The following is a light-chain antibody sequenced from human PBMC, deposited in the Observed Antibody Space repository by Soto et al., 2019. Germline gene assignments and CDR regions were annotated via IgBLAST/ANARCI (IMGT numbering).Light chain of an antibody. V-gene: IGKV3-15*01. J-gene: IGKJ5*01. CDR2: GAS. Sequence: TQSPSTLSGSVGDRVTITLRASQTISSWLAWYQQKPGQAPRLLIYGASTRATTFPARFSGSGSGTEFTLTISSLQSEDFAVYYCQQYNNWPITFGQGTRLEIK. CDR1: QTISSW. CDR3: QQYNNWPIT.